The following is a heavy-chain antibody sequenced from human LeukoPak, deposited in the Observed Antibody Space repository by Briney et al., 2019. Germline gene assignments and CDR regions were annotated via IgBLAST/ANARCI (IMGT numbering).Heavy chain of an antibody. CDR2: IYPGDSDT. CDR3: ARRGRYSYGSYFDY. Sequence: GQSLHISCKGSGYSFTSYWIGWVRQVPGKGLEWMGIIYPGDSDTAYSPSFHGQVTVSADKSITTAYLQWSSLKASDTAMYYCARRGRYSYGSYFDYWGEGTRVPVSS. V-gene: IGHV5-51*01. CDR1: GYSFTSYW. J-gene: IGHJ4*02. D-gene: IGHD5-18*01.